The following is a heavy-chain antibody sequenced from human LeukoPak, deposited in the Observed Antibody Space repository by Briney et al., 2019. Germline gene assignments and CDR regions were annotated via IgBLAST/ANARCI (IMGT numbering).Heavy chain of an antibody. J-gene: IGHJ4*02. CDR1: GFTFNDYW. CDR2: FWYDGSKK. CDR3: TRDAGLCVHDY. D-gene: IGHD2-21*01. V-gene: IGHV3-33*08. Sequence: GGSLRLSCAASGFTFNDYWMTWVRQAPGKGLEWVAVFWYDGSKKYYADSVKGRFTISRDISKKTLYLQMDSLRVEDTAVYYCTRDAGLCVHDYWGQGTLVTVSS.